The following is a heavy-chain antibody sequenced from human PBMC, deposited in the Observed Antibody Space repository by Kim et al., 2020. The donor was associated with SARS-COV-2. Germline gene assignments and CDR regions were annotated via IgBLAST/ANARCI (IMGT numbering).Heavy chain of an antibody. CDR1: GGSFSGYY. V-gene: IGHV4-34*01. CDR2: INHSGST. Sequence: SETLSLTCAVYGGSFSGYYWSWIRQPPGKGLEWIGEINHSGSTNYNPSLKSRVTISVDTSKNQFSLKLSSVTAADTAVYYCARGDYGDYHFDYWGQGTLV. CDR3: ARGDYGDYHFDY. J-gene: IGHJ4*02. D-gene: IGHD4-17*01.